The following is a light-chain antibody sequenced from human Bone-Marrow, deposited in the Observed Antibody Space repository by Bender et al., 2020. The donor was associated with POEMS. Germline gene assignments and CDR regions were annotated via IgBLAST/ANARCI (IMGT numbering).Light chain of an antibody. CDR3: QSADSSGPYYV. J-gene: IGLJ1*01. Sequence: SYVLTQPPSVSVAPGQTARIPCGGDDIETKSVHWYQQKPGQAPLLLIYKDTERPSGIPERFSGSSSGTTVTLTISGVQAEDEADYYCQSADSSGPYYVFGTGTKLTVL. CDR2: KDT. V-gene: IGLV3-25*03. CDR1: DIETKS.